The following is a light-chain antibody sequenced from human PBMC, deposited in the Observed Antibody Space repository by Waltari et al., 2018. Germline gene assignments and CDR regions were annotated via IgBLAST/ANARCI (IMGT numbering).Light chain of an antibody. CDR2: IDGGGRH. CDR3: QTWDTDVVV. Sequence: QLAVTQSPSASASLGASVKLTCTLSSEHSAYAIAWHQQQPEKGPRFLMKIDGGGRHSKGDGIPFRLSGSSSGAERYLTISSLQYEDEADYYCQTWDTDVVVFGGGTKLTVL. J-gene: IGLJ2*01. CDR1: SEHSAYA. V-gene: IGLV4-69*01.